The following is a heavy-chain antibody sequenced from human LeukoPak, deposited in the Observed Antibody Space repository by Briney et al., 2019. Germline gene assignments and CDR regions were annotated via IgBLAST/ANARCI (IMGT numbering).Heavy chain of an antibody. CDR2: ISAYNGNT. Sequence: ASVKVSCKASGYTFTSYGISWVRQAPGQGLEWMGWISAYNGNTNHAQKLQGRVTMTTDTSTSTAYMELRSLRSDDTAVYYCARDLGDCSGGSCYWFDPWGQGTLVTVSS. CDR3: ARDLGDCSGGSCYWFDP. J-gene: IGHJ5*02. D-gene: IGHD2-15*01. CDR1: GYTFTSYG. V-gene: IGHV1-18*01.